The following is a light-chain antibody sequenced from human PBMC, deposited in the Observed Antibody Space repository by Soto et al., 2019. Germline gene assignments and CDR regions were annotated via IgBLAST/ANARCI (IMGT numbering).Light chain of an antibody. CDR3: GSYGVISV. Sequence: QSALTQPRSVSGSPGQSVTISCTGTSSDVGAHNYVSWYQQHPGKAPKLMIYDVNKRPSGVPDRFSGSKSGNTASLTISGLQADDEADYYSGSYGVISVFGTGTKVTVL. V-gene: IGLV2-11*01. J-gene: IGLJ1*01. CDR2: DVN. CDR1: SSDVGAHNY.